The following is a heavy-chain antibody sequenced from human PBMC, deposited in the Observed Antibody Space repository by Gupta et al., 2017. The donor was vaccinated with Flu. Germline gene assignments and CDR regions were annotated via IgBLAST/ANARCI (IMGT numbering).Heavy chain of an antibody. D-gene: IGHD3-3*01. CDR1: GFTFSSYG. V-gene: IGHV3-33*01. CDR2: LWYDGSNK. J-gene: IGHJ6*02. CDR3: ARCITIFGVVYYGMDV. Sequence: QVQLVESGGGVVQPGRSLRLSCAASGFTFSSYGLHWVRPAPGKGLEWVAVLWYDGSNKYYADSVKGRFTISRDNSKNTLYLQMNSLRAEDTAVYYCARCITIFGVVYYGMDVWGQGTTVTVSS.